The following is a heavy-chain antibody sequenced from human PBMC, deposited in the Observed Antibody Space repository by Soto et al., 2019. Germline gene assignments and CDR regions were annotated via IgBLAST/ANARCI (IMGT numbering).Heavy chain of an antibody. CDR3: ATGRQGVTTDYYYHGRDF. J-gene: IGHJ6*02. Sequence: ASVKVSCKASGYTFTSYGISWVRQAPGQGLEWMGWISAYNGNTNYAQKLQGRVTMTTDTSTSTAYMELRSLRSDDTAVYYCATGRQGVTTDYYYHGRDFWGRGTTGIVSS. CDR1: GYTFTSYG. D-gene: IGHD4-4*01. CDR2: ISAYNGNT. V-gene: IGHV1-18*01.